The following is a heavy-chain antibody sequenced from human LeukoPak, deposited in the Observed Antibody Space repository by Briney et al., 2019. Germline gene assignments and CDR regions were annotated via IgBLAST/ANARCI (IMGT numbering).Heavy chain of an antibody. D-gene: IGHD3-10*01. CDR2: INAANGDT. CDR1: GYTFTTYP. J-gene: IGHJ4*02. V-gene: IGHV1-3*01. Sequence: ASVKVSCKASGYTFTTYPMHWVRQAPGQGLEWMGWINAANGDTGYPQKFQGRVTITRDTSASTAYMELSSLRSEDTALYYCARKDYFGSGVYFFDYWGQGTLDTVSS. CDR3: ARKDYFGSGVYFFDY.